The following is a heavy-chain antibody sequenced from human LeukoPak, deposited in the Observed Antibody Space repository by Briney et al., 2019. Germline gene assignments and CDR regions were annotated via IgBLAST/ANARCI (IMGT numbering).Heavy chain of an antibody. CDR3: ARAYSERYGLGYYYMDV. CDR1: GFTFIDYG. Sequence: GGSLRLSCTGSGFTFIDYGINWVRQAPGKGLEWVSSISSSSIYIYYADSVKGRFTISRDNAKKSLYLQMNSLRAEDTAVYYCARAYSERYGLGYYYMDVWGKGTTVTISS. V-gene: IGHV3-21*01. J-gene: IGHJ6*03. D-gene: IGHD1-26*01. CDR2: ISSSSIYI.